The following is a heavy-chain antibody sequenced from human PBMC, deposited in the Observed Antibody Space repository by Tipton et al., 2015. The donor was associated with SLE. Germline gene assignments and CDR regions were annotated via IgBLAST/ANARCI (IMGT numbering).Heavy chain of an antibody. D-gene: IGHD4-11*01. CDR1: GFTLSTYG. V-gene: IGHV3-33*01. CDR2: IWYDGSNK. Sequence: RSLRLSCAASGFTLSTYGMHWVRQAPGKGLEWVAVIWYDGSNKYYADSVKGRFTISRDKSKNTLYLQMNSLRAEDTAVYYCARRVGAYSNYYYYMVVWGKGTTVTVSS. CDR3: ARRVGAYSNYYYYMVV. J-gene: IGHJ6*03.